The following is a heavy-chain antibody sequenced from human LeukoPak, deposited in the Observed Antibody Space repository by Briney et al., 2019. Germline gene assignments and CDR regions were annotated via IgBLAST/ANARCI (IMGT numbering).Heavy chain of an antibody. CDR3: ARGRINYGDYQNAYYYYYYMDV. V-gene: IGHV4-4*07. J-gene: IGHJ6*03. CDR1: GGSISSYY. CDR2: IYNSGST. Sequence: PSETLSLTCTVSGGSISSYYWSWIRQPAGKRLEWIGRIYNSGSTNYNPSLKSRVTMSVDTSKNQFSLKLSSVTAADTAVYYCARGRINYGDYQNAYYYYYYMDVWGKGTTVTVSS. D-gene: IGHD4-17*01.